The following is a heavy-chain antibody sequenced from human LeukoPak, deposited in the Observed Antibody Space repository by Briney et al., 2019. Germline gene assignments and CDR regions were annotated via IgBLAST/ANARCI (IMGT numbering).Heavy chain of an antibody. CDR2: IYPGDSDT. V-gene: IGHV5-51*01. D-gene: IGHD3-9*01. CDR1: GYSFTSYW. Sequence: GESLKISCKGSGYSFTSYWIGWVRQMPGKGLEWMGIIYPGDSDTRYSPSFQGQVTISADKSISTAYLQWSSLKASDTAMYYCARRXTNYDXFNXHFDYWGQGTLVTVSS. CDR3: ARRXTNYDXFNXHFDY. J-gene: IGHJ4*02.